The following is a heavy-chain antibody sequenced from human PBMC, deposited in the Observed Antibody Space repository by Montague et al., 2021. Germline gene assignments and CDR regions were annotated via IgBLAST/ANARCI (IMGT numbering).Heavy chain of an antibody. CDR3: AKASKKLRNYYYTMDV. CDR1: GFSFTSYA. CDR2: ITDIGPGT. V-gene: IGHV3-23*01. Sequence: SLRLSCAASGFSFTSYAVNWVRQAPGEGLKWVSSITDIGPGTYYADSVKGRFTISRDNSKNTLYLQMNSLRVDDTAVYYCAKASKKLRNYYYTMDVWGQGTTVTVSS. J-gene: IGHJ6*02.